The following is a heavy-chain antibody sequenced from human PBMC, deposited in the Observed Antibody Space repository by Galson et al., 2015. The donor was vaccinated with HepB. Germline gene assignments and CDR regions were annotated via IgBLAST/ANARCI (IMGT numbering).Heavy chain of an antibody. Sequence: QVQLQESGPGLVKPSETLSLTCTVSGGSVSTSYWSWIRQPPGKGLEWIGYIYYSGSTNYNPSLKSRVTMSVDTSKNQFSLKLSSVTAADTAVYYCARALRGGRPRGAFDIWGQGTMVTVSS. CDR2: IYYSGST. J-gene: IGHJ3*02. D-gene: IGHD1-26*01. V-gene: IGHV4-59*02. CDR1: GGSVSTSY. CDR3: ARALRGGRPRGAFDI.